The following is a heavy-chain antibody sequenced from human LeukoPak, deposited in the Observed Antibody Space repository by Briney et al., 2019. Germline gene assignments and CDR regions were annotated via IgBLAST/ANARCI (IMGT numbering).Heavy chain of an antibody. CDR3: ARSQSTYYDFWSGYSFEAFDI. J-gene: IGHJ3*02. V-gene: IGHV4-34*01. CDR2: INNSGST. D-gene: IGHD3-3*01. Sequence: SETLSLTCAVYGGSFSGHYWSWIRQPPGKGLEWIGEINNSGSTNYNPSLKSRVTISVDTSKNQFSLKLSSVTAADTAVYYCARSQSTYYDFWSGYSFEAFDIWGQGTMVTVSS. CDR1: GGSFSGHY.